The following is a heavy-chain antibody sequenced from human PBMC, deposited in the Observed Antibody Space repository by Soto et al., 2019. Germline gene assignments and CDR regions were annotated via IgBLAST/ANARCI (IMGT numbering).Heavy chain of an antibody. CDR2: IYFSGKS. Sequence: QVQLQESGPGLVKPSETLSLTCIVSGGSVRSSRYYWGWIRQPPGKGLECIGTIYFSGKSYYNPSLKSRVTMSVDTSRNQFSLEVNSVAATDTATYYCARLVYSGLGSEYFYYVDVWGKGTTVTVSS. V-gene: IGHV4-39*01. CDR3: ARLVYSGLGSEYFYYVDV. J-gene: IGHJ6*03. D-gene: IGHD6-19*01. CDR1: GGSVRSSRYY.